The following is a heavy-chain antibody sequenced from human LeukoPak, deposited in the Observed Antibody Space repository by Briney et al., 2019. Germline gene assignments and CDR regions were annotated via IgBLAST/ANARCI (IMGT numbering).Heavy chain of an antibody. CDR1: GYTFTGYY. Sequence: ASVKVSCKASGYTFTGYYMHWVRQAPGQGLEWMGWINPNSGGTNYAQKLQCRVTMTRDTSISTAYMELSRLRSDDTAVYYCASRGYYDSSGYTYYFDYWGQGTLVTVSS. J-gene: IGHJ4*02. CDR3: ASRGYYDSSGYTYYFDY. D-gene: IGHD3-22*01. CDR2: INPNSGGT. V-gene: IGHV1-2*02.